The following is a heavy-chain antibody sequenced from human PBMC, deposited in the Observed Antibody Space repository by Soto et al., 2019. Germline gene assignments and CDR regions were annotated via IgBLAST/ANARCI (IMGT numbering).Heavy chain of an antibody. CDR3: ATAAYCSGGSCYSRGDAFDI. V-gene: IGHV5-51*01. J-gene: IGHJ3*02. Sequence: GESLKISCKGSGYSFTSYWIGWVRQMPGKGLEWMGIIYPGDSDTRYSPSFQGQVTISADKSISTAYLQWSCLKASDTAMYYCATAAYCSGGSCYSRGDAFDIWGQGTMVTVSS. CDR1: GYSFTSYW. CDR2: IYPGDSDT. D-gene: IGHD2-15*01.